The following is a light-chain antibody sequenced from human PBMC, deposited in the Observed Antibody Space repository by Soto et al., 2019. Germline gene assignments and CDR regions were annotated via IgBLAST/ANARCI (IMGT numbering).Light chain of an antibody. CDR2: GAS. Sequence: EILMTQSPATLSVSPGERATLSCRASQSVSSNLAWYQQKPGQAPRLLIYGASTRATGIPARFSGSGSGTEFTLTISSLQSEDFAVYYCQQYNNLPPWTFGQGTKVDI. CDR1: QSVSSN. J-gene: IGKJ1*01. V-gene: IGKV3-15*01. CDR3: QQYNNLPPWT.